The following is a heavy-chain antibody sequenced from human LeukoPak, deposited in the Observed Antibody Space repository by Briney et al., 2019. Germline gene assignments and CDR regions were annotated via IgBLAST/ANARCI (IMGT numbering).Heavy chain of an antibody. CDR1: GYTFISYG. CDR3: ARVGIQQWLLDH. Sequence: ASVKVSCKASGYTFISYGISWVRQAPGQGLEWMEWISGYNGNTDYAQKLQGRVTMTTDTSTSTAYMELRSLRSDDTAVYYCARVGIQQWLLDHWGQGTLVTVSS. V-gene: IGHV1-18*01. D-gene: IGHD5-18*01. CDR2: ISGYNGNT. J-gene: IGHJ4*02.